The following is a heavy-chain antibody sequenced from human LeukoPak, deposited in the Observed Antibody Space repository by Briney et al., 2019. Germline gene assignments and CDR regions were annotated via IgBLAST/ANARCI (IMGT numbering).Heavy chain of an antibody. Sequence: SETLSLTCTVSGGSISSYYWSWIRQPPGKGLEWIGYIYYSGSTNYNPSLKSRVTISVDTSKNQFSLKLSSVTAADTAVYYCARLGGYSSSQLDYWGQGTLVTVSS. CDR1: GGSISSYY. CDR2: IYYSGST. V-gene: IGHV4-59*08. D-gene: IGHD6-13*01. J-gene: IGHJ4*02. CDR3: ARLGGYSSSQLDY.